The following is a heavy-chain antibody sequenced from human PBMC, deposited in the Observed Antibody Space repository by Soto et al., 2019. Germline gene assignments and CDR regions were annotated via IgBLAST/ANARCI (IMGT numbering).Heavy chain of an antibody. CDR3: ARSRDGYSFYFYYGMDG. CDR1: GFTFTSYG. CDR2: ILHDGSAE. J-gene: IGHJ6*02. Sequence: PGGSLRLSCAASGFTFTSYGMHWVRQAPGKGLEWMALILHDGSAEYYADSVKGRFTISRDNSKNTLYLQMNSLRAEDTAVYYCARSRDGYSFYFYYGMDGWGQGTTVTDSS. V-gene: IGHV3-30*03. D-gene: IGHD4-4*01.